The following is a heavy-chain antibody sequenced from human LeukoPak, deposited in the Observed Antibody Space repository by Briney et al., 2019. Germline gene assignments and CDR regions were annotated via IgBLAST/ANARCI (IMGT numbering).Heavy chain of an antibody. V-gene: IGHV4-34*01. Sequence: SETLSLTCAVYGGSFSGYYWSWIRQPPGKGLEWIGEINHSGSTNYNPSLKSRVTISVDTSKNQFSLKLSSVTAADTAVYYCARRKENEWLLPRYYFDYWGQGTLVTVSS. CDR2: INHSGST. D-gene: IGHD3-22*01. CDR3: ARRKENEWLLPRYYFDY. J-gene: IGHJ4*02. CDR1: GGSFSGYY.